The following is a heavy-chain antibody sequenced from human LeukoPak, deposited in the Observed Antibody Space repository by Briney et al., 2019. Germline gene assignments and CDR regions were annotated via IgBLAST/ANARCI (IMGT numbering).Heavy chain of an antibody. CDR3: ARDRITIFGVVIPNNWFDP. Sequence: GSLRLCCAASGFTFSSYWMSWVRQAPGKGLEWVANIKQDGSEKYYVDSVKGRFTISRDNAKNLLYLQMNSLRAEDTAVYYCARDRITIFGVVIPNNWFDPWGQGTLVTVSS. V-gene: IGHV3-7*01. D-gene: IGHD3-3*01. CDR2: IKQDGSEK. CDR1: GFTFSSYW. J-gene: IGHJ5*02.